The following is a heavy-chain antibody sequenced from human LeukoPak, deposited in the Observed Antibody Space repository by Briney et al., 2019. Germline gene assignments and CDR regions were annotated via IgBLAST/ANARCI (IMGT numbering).Heavy chain of an antibody. J-gene: IGHJ5*02. CDR1: GYPISSGYY. D-gene: IGHD6-19*01. V-gene: IGHV4-38-2*01. CDR3: ARHIAVAALGFDP. CDR2: IYHSGST. Sequence: SETLSLTCAVSGYPISSGYYWGWIRQPPGKGLERIGSIYHSGSTYYNPSLKSRVTISVDTSKNQFSLKLSSVTAADTAVYYCARHIAVAALGFDPWGQGTLVTVSS.